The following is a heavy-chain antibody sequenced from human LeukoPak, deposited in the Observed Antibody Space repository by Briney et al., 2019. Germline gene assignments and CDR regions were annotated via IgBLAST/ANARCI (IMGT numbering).Heavy chain of an antibody. V-gene: IGHV3-23*01. CDR1: GFTFTSYA. J-gene: IGHJ4*02. Sequence: GGSLRLSCAASGFTFTSYAMSWVRQTPGKALEWVSTISVSGVSTYYADSVKGRFTISRDNSKNELYLQMNSLTAEDTAVYFCAKDSTMWPHYFDHWGQGILVIVSS. D-gene: IGHD2-21*01. CDR3: AKDSTMWPHYFDH. CDR2: ISVSGVST.